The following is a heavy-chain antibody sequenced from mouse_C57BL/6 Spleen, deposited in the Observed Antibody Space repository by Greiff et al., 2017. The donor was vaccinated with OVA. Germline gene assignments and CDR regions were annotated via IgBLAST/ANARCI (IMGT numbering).Heavy chain of an antibody. D-gene: IGHD2-4*01. J-gene: IGHJ4*01. V-gene: IGHV2-5*01. CDR1: GFSLTSYG. CDR3: AKTGDYDGLGAMDY. CDR2: IWRGGST. Sequence: QVQLKESGPGLVQPSQSLSITCTVSGFSLTSYGVHWVRQSPGKGLEWLGVIWRGGSTDYNAAFMSRLSITKDNSKSQVFFKMNSLQADDTAIYYCAKTGDYDGLGAMDYWGQGTSVTVSS.